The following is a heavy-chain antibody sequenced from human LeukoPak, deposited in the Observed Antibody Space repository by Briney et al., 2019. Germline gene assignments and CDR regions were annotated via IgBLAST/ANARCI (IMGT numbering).Heavy chain of an antibody. Sequence: SGTLSLTCTVSGGSISSYYWSWIRQPPGKGLEWIGYIYYSGSTNYNPSLKSRVTISVDTSKNQFSLKLSSVTAADTAVYYCARDGAGIDYWGQGTLVTVSS. CDR2: IYYSGST. V-gene: IGHV4-59*01. D-gene: IGHD1-26*01. CDR3: ARDGAGIDY. CDR1: GGSISSYY. J-gene: IGHJ4*02.